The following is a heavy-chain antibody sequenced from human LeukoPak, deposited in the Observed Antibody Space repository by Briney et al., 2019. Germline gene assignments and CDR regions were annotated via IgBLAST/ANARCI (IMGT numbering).Heavy chain of an antibody. CDR3: AAPGSSAGGGGAFDI. J-gene: IGHJ3*02. V-gene: IGHV3-9*01. CDR1: GFTFDDYA. D-gene: IGHD6-6*01. Sequence: GGSLRLSCAASGFTFDDYAMHWVRQAPGKGLEWVSGISWNSGSIGYADSVKGRFTISRDNAKNSLYLQMNSLRAEDTALYYCAAPGSSAGGGGAFDIWGQGTMVTVSS. CDR2: ISWNSGSI.